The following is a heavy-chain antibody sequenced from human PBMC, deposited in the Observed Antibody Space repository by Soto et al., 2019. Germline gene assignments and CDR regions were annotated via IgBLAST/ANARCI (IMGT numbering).Heavy chain of an antibody. D-gene: IGHD2-2*01. CDR1: GGSISSSSYY. V-gene: IGHV4-39*01. CDR3: GRQPGHCGSTTCFGYYSVDV. CDR2: IYYSGST. J-gene: IGHJ6*02. Sequence: SETPSLTCTVSGGSISSSSYYWGLIRQPSGKGLEWIGTIYYSGSTYYNPSLKSRVAISADTPNNQLSLRLSSVTAADTAVYYCGRQPGHCGSTTCFGYYSVDVWGQGTTVTVSS.